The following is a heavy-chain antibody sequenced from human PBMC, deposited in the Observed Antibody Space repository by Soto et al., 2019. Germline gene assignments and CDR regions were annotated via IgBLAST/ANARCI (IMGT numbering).Heavy chain of an antibody. CDR3: ARGGGTSDY. Sequence: EVQLVESGGNLVQSGGSLRLSCAASGFTLSNYWMHWVRQVPGKGLVWVSRINGDGSSTSYADSVKGRFTISRDNAKNTLYLQMNSLRADDTAVYYCARGGGTSDYWGRGTLVIVSS. V-gene: IGHV3-74*01. D-gene: IGHD1-26*01. J-gene: IGHJ4*02. CDR2: INGDGSST. CDR1: GFTLSNYW.